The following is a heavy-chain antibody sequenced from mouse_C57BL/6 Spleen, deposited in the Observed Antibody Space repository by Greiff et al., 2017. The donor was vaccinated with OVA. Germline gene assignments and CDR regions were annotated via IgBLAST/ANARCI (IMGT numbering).Heavy chain of an antibody. D-gene: IGHD1-1*01. V-gene: IGHV1-18*01. CDR2: INPNNGGT. J-gene: IGHJ2*01. CDR1: GYTFTDYN. Sequence: EVQRVESGPELVKPGASVKIPCKASGYTFTDYNMDWVKQSHGKSLEWIGDINPNNGGTIYNQKFKGKATLTVDKSSSTAYMELRSLTSEDTAVYYCARLGYYGSRFDYWGQGTTLTVSS. CDR3: ARLGYYGSRFDY.